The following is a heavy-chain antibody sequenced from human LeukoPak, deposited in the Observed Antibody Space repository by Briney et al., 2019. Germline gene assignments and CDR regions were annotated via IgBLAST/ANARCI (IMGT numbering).Heavy chain of an antibody. D-gene: IGHD2-2*01. CDR1: GFTFSSYS. V-gene: IGHV3-21*01. J-gene: IGHJ4*02. Sequence: GGSLRLSCAASGFTFSSYSMNWVRQAPGKGLEWVSSISSSSSYIYYADSVKGRFTISRDNAKNSLYMQMNSLRAEDTAVYYCASIYCSSTSCYSADYWGQGTLVTVSS. CDR3: ASIYCSSTSCYSADY. CDR2: ISSSSSYI.